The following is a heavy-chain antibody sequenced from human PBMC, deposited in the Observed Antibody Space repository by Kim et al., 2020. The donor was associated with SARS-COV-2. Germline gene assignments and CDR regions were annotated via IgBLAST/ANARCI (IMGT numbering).Heavy chain of an antibody. CDR2: INAGNGNT. CDR1: GYTFTSYA. Sequence: ASVKVSCKASGYTFTSYAMHWVRQAPGQRLEWMGWINAGNGNTKYSQKFQGRVTITRDTSASTAYMELSSLRSEDTAVYYCARSIAAAGTDAFDIWGQGTMVTVSS. V-gene: IGHV1-3*01. CDR3: ARSIAAAGTDAFDI. J-gene: IGHJ3*02. D-gene: IGHD6-13*01.